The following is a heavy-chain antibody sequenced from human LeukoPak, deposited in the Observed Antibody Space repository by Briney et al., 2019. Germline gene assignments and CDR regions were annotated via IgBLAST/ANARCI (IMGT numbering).Heavy chain of an antibody. CDR2: IYPGESDT. CDR1: GYSFTNYW. Sequence: GESLKISCKGSGYSFTNYWIGWVRQMPGKGLEWMGMIYPGESDTRYSPSFQGQVTLSADKSFTTAYLQWSSLMASDTAIYYCARSQDGSGYSYGFDIWGQGTMVTVSS. V-gene: IGHV5-51*01. D-gene: IGHD3-22*01. CDR3: ARSQDGSGYSYGFDI. J-gene: IGHJ3*02.